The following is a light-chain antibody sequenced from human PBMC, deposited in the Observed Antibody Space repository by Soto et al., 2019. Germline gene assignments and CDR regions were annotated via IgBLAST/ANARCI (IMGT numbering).Light chain of an antibody. J-gene: IGLJ1*01. CDR2: EVS. Sequence: QSVLTQPASVSGSPGQSITISCTGTSSDVGSYNLVSWYQQHPGKAPKLMIYEVSKRPSGVSNRFSGSKSGNTASLTISGLQAEDEADYYCCSYAGSILYVFGTGTKLTV. V-gene: IGLV2-23*02. CDR3: CSYAGSILYV. CDR1: SSDVGSYNL.